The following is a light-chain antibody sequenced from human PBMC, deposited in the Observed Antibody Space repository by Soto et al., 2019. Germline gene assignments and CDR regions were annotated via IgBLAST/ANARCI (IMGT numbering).Light chain of an antibody. CDR2: KAS. V-gene: IGKV1-5*03. CDR1: QTISSW. CDR3: RHYNSYSEA. J-gene: IGKJ1*01. Sequence: DIPLTQSPSTLSASVGDRVTITCRASQTISSWLAWYQQKPGKAPKLLIYKASTLKSGVPSRFSGSGSGTEFTLTISSLQPDDFATYYCRHYNSYSEAFGQGTKVDIK.